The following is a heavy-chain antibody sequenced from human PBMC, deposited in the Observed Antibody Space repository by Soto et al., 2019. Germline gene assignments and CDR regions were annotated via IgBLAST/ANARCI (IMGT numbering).Heavy chain of an antibody. CDR1: GGSISSGDYY. J-gene: IGHJ5*02. V-gene: IGHV4-30-4*01. CDR3: ARQTPYYYDSSGYWWFDP. D-gene: IGHD3-22*01. CDR2: IYYSGST. Sequence: QVQLQESGPGLVKPSQTLSLTCTVSGGSISSGDYYWSWIRQPPGKGLEWIGYIYYSGSTYYNPSLKSQVTISVDTSKNQFSLKLSSVTAADTAVYYCARQTPYYYDSSGYWWFDPWGQGTLVTVSS.